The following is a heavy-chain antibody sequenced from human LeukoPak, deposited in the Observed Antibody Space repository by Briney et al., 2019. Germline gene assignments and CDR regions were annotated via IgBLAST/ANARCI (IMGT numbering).Heavy chain of an antibody. J-gene: IGHJ4*02. CDR3: ARVFTSGWYADS. V-gene: IGHV3-21*01. D-gene: IGHD6-19*01. Sequence: GGSLRLSCAASGFTFSTYNMNWVRQAPGKGLEWVSSINSNSAYIYYADSVRGRFTISRDNAKNSLYLQMNSLRAEDTAVYYCARVFTSGWYADSWGQGTLVTVSS. CDR2: INSNSAYI. CDR1: GFTFSTYN.